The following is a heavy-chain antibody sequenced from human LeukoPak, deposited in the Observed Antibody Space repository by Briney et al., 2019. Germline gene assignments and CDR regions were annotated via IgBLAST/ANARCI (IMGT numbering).Heavy chain of an antibody. Sequence: GGSLRLSCAASGFTVSSNYMSWVRQAPGKGLEWVANIKEDGSETSYVDSVKGRFTFSRDNAKNSLYLQMNSLRAEDTAVYYCARGPSYCGGDCYYYFDSWGQGTLVTVSS. CDR1: GFTVSSNY. CDR2: IKEDGSET. J-gene: IGHJ4*02. CDR3: ARGPSYCGGDCYYYFDS. D-gene: IGHD2-21*01. V-gene: IGHV3-7*01.